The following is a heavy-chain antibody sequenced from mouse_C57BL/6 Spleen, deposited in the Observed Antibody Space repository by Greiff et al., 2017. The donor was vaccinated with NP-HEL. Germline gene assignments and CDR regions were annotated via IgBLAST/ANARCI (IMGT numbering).Heavy chain of an antibody. CDR2: IDPSDSYT. CDR3: ARPTYDYDGGGWFAY. J-gene: IGHJ3*01. V-gene: IGHV1-69*01. D-gene: IGHD2-4*01. Sequence: VQLQQPGAELVMPGASVKLSCKASGYTFTSYWMHWVKQRPGQGLEWIGEIDPSDSYTNYNQKFKGKSTLTVDKSSSTAYMQLSSLTSEDSAVYYCARPTYDYDGGGWFAYWGQGTLVTVAA. CDR1: GYTFTSYW.